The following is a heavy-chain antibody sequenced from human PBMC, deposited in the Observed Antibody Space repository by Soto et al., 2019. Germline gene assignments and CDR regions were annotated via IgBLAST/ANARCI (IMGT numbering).Heavy chain of an antibody. CDR1: GGTFSSYS. J-gene: IGHJ4*02. CDR3: ARDGGRHSGGIDY. CDR2: IIPIFGTA. V-gene: IGHV1-69*01. Sequence: QVQLVQSGAEVQKPGSSVKVSCKASGGTFSSYSINWVRQAPGKGLEWMGEIIPIFGTANYAQKFQGRVTITADESTRTAYLALSSLRSEDTSVYYCARDGGRHSGGIDYWGQGTLVTVSS. D-gene: IGHD1-26*01.